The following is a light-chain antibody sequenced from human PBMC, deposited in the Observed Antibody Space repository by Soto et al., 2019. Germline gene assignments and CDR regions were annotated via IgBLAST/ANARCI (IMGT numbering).Light chain of an antibody. V-gene: IGKV1-12*01. CDR2: GAS. CDR3: QQANIFPWT. J-gene: IGKJ1*01. Sequence: DIQMTQSPSTLSASVGARVTITCRASQSISSWLAWYQQKPGKAPKLLSFGASSLQSGVPSRFSGSGLGTDFTLTINILKPEDFETYYCQQANIFPWTFGQGTKVDI. CDR1: QSISSW.